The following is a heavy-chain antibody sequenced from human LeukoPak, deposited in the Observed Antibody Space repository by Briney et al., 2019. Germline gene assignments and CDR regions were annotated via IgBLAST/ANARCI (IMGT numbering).Heavy chain of an antibody. D-gene: IGHD2-2*01. Sequence: GASVKVSCKASGYTFTGYYMHWVRQAPGQGLEWMGRINPNSGGTNYAQNFQGRVTMTRDTSISTAYMELSRLRSDDTAVYYCARDYCSSTSCLFDYWGQGTLVTVSS. V-gene: IGHV1-2*06. CDR3: ARDYCSSTSCLFDY. J-gene: IGHJ4*02. CDR1: GYTFTGYY. CDR2: INPNSGGT.